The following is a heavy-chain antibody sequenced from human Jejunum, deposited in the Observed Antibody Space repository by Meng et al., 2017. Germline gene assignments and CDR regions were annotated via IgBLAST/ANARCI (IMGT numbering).Heavy chain of an antibody. V-gene: IGHV1-3*01. CDR1: GYTFNTYA. D-gene: IGHD2-15*01. Sequence: QVHFVQSGAEVNNPWAPRKFSYKASGYTFNTYAIHCIRQAPGQKLVWMGWLHPGRGDKYYSQKFQDRVTITTDTAATTAYMELSSLTSEDTAVYYCARGEYSDSGAYYFDAWGQGTLVTVSS. J-gene: IGHJ4*02. CDR2: LHPGRGDK. CDR3: ARGEYSDSGAYYFDA.